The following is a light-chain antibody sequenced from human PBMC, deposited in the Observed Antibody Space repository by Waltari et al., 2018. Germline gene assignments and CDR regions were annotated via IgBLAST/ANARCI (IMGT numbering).Light chain of an antibody. CDR2: GAS. J-gene: IGKJ1*01. Sequence: EIQMTQSTAPLSASPGGRAARSVRASQFVRRNLVWYQQKPGQAPRLLIYGASTRATGIPARFSGSGSGTEFTLIINSVQSEDVAVYYCQQYTNWPPWTFGQGTKVEIK. CDR1: QFVRRN. V-gene: IGKV3-15*01. CDR3: QQYTNWPPWT.